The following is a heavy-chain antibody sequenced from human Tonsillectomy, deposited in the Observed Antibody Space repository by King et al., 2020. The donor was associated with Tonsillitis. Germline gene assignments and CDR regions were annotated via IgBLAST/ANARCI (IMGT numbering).Heavy chain of an antibody. Sequence: EVQLVESGGGLIQPGRSLTLSCAASGFNFNDFAMHWVRQAPGKGLEWVSGISWNGGAIGYADSVRGRFTISRDNAKNSLYLHMSSLRIEDTALYYCAKVRQIDYDFYTGYYDFWGQGTLITVSS. D-gene: IGHD3-3*01. V-gene: IGHV3-9*01. CDR2: ISWNGGAI. CDR3: AKVRQIDYDFYTGYYDF. CDR1: GFNFNDFA. J-gene: IGHJ4*02.